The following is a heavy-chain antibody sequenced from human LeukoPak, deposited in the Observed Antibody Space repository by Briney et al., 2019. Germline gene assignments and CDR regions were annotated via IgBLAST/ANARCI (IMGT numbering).Heavy chain of an antibody. J-gene: IGHJ3*02. CDR1: GFTFSSYS. D-gene: IGHD2-2*01. V-gene: IGHV3-21*01. CDR3: AKVSQIVVVPAAHFDAFDI. Sequence: PGGSLRLSCAASGFTFSSYSMNWVRQAPGKGLEWVSSISSSSSYIYYADSVKGRFTISRDNAKNSLYLQMNSLRAEDTAVYYCAKVSQIVVVPAAHFDAFDIWGQGTMVTVSS. CDR2: ISSSSSYI.